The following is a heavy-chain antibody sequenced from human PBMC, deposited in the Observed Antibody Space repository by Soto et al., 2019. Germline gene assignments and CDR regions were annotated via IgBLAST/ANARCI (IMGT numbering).Heavy chain of an antibody. CDR1: GFTFSSYG. Sequence: QVQLVESGGGVVQPGRSLRLSCAASGFTFSSYGMHWVRQAPGKGLEWVAVIWYGGSNKYYADSVKGRFTISRDNSKNTLYLQMNSLRAEDTAVYYCARGLYDFWSGGYGMDVWGQGTTVTVSS. CDR3: ARGLYDFWSGGYGMDV. V-gene: IGHV3-33*01. J-gene: IGHJ6*02. D-gene: IGHD3-3*01. CDR2: IWYGGSNK.